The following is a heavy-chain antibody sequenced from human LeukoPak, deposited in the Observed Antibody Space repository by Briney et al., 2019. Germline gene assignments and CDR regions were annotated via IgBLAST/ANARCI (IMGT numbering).Heavy chain of an antibody. Sequence: ASVTVSCKASGYTVTGYYMHWVRQAPGQGLEWMGWINPNSGGTNYAQKFQGRVTMTRDTSISTAYMELSRLRSDDTAVYYCARDRPYYYDSRGSFDYWGQGTLVTVSS. J-gene: IGHJ4*02. V-gene: IGHV1-2*02. CDR2: INPNSGGT. D-gene: IGHD3-22*01. CDR3: ARDRPYYYDSRGSFDY. CDR1: GYTVTGYY.